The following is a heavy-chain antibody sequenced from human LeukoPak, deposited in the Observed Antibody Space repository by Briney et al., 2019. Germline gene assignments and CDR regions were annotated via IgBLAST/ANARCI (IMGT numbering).Heavy chain of an antibody. CDR2: IYYSGST. D-gene: IGHD2-2*02. CDR1: GGSISSSSYY. J-gene: IGHJ4*02. V-gene: IGHV4-39*01. CDR3: ARHSVVVPAAISY. Sequence: SETLSLTCTVSGGSISSSSYYWGWIRQPPGKGLEWIGSIYYSGSTYYNPSLKSRVTISVDTSKNQFSLNLSSVTAADTAVYYCARHSVVVPAAISYWGQGTLVTVSS.